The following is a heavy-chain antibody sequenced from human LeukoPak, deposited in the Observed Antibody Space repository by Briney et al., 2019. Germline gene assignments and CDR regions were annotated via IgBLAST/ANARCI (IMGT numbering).Heavy chain of an antibody. CDR3: ASSIAAAGNFDY. J-gene: IGHJ4*02. CDR1: GGSISSYY. D-gene: IGHD6-13*01. V-gene: IGHV4-59*01. Sequence: SETLSLTCTVSGGSISSYYWSWIRQPPGKGLEWIGYIYYSGSTNYNPSLKSRVTISVDTPKNQFSLKLSSVTAADTAVYYCASSIAAAGNFDYWGQGTLVTVSS. CDR2: IYYSGST.